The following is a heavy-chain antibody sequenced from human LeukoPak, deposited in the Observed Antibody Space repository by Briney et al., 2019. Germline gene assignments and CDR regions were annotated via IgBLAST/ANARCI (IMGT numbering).Heavy chain of an antibody. D-gene: IGHD6-13*01. J-gene: IGHJ3*02. CDR1: GFTFRNYA. V-gene: IGHV3-33*01. CDR3: AREDHIAPADKAFDI. CDR2: IWYDGGNR. Sequence: GGSLRLSYAASGFTFRNYAMHWVRQAPGKGLEWVAIIWYDGGNRYHADSVKGRFTISRDNSKNTLYLQLNSLRAEDTAVYYCAREDHIAPADKAFDIWGQGTMVTVSS.